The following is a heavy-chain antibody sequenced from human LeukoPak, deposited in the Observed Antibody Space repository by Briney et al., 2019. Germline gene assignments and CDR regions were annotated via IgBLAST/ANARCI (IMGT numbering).Heavy chain of an antibody. CDR2: ISGSGAGT. CDR3: AKGRKYFDY. V-gene: IGHV3-23*01. Sequence: PGGSLRLSCAASGFTFSSSAMSWVRQAPGKGLEWVSTISGSGAGTYYADSVRGRFTISRDDSKNTLYLQMNSLRAEDTAIYYCAKGRKYFDYWGQGTLVTVSS. J-gene: IGHJ4*02. CDR1: GFTFSSSA.